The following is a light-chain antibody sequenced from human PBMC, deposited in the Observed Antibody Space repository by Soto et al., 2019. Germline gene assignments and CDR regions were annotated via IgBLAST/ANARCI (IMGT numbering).Light chain of an antibody. V-gene: IGKV1-5*01. J-gene: IGKJ1*01. Sequence: DIQMTQSPSTLSASVGARVTITCRASQSISSWLAWYQQKPGKAPKLLIYDASSLESGVPSRFSGSGSGTEFTLTISSLQPDDFATYYCQQYNSYSPWTVGQGTKVEIK. CDR2: DAS. CDR3: QQYNSYSPWT. CDR1: QSISSW.